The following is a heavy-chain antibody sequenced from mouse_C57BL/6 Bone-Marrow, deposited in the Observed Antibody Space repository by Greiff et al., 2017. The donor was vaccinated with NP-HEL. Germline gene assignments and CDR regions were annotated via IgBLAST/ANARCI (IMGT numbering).Heavy chain of an antibody. J-gene: IGHJ3*01. CDR1: GYAFTNYL. Sequence: VQLQQSGAELVRPGTSVKVSCKASGYAFTNYLIEWVKQRPGQGLEWIGVINPGSGGTNYNEKFKGKAKLTADKYSSTAYMQIGSLTSEDSAVYFCARGIYYDYDGAWFAYWGQGTLVTVSA. V-gene: IGHV1-54*01. D-gene: IGHD2-4*01. CDR3: ARGIYYDYDGAWFAY. CDR2: INPGSGGT.